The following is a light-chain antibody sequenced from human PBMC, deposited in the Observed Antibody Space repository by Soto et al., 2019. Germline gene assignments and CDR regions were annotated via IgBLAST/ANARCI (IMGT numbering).Light chain of an antibody. CDR1: SSKIGAGYD. V-gene: IGLV1-40*01. J-gene: IGLJ1*01. CDR3: RSYESSLSGFSV. Sequence: QSVLTQPPSVSGAPGQRVTISCTGSSSKIGAGYDVHWYQQLPGTAPKLLIYGNSNRPSGVPDRSSGSKSGTSASLAITELQAADGVDYYCRSYESSLSGFSVVGCGKKVT. CDR2: GNS.